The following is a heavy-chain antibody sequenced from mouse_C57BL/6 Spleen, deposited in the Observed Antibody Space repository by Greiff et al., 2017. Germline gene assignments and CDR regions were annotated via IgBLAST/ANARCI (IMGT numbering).Heavy chain of an antibody. J-gene: IGHJ2*01. V-gene: IGHV3-6*01. CDR2: ISYDGSN. CDR3: AQIYYGNYVGY. Sequence: EPGPGLVKPSQSLSLTCSVTGYSITSGYYWNWIRQFPGNKLEWMGYISYDGSNNYNPSLKNRNSITRDTSKNQYFLKLNSVTTEDTATYYCAQIYYGNYVGYWGQGTTLTVSS. CDR1: GYSITSGYY. D-gene: IGHD2-1*01.